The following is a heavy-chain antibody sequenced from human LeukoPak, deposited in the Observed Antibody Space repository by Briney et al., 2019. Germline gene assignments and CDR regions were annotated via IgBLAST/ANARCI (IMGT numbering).Heavy chain of an antibody. J-gene: IGHJ2*01. V-gene: IGHV4-34*01. Sequence: ETLSLTCAVYGGSFTKHQWSWIRQPPGKGLEWIGAINDGGSTNYNPSLKSRVTISVDTSKNQFSLRLSSMTAADTAVYYCARSPLTNYDILTGYSLWWYFDLWGRGTLVTVSS. CDR2: INDGGST. D-gene: IGHD3-9*01. CDR3: ARSPLTNYDILTGYSLWWYFDL. CDR1: GGSFTKHQ.